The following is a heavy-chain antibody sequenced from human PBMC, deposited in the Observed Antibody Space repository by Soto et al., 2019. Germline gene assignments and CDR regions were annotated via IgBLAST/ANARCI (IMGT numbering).Heavy chain of an antibody. CDR3: ARDRGFLEWSHQFDP. Sequence: QVQLVQSGAEVKKPGASVKVSCKASGGTFSNNFITWVRQAPGQGLEWRGGVIPSSGKTKYAQKFQGRVQITADESTSTAYMQFSSLTSEDTAVYYCARDRGFLEWSHQFDPWGQGTRVTVSS. CDR1: GGTFSNNF. D-gene: IGHD3-3*01. J-gene: IGHJ5*02. CDR2: VIPSSGKT. V-gene: IGHV1-69*01.